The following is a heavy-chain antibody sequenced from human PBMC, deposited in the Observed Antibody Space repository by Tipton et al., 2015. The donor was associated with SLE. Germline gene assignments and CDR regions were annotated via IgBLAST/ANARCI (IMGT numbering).Heavy chain of an antibody. Sequence: SLRLSCAASGFTFSSYEMNWVRQAPGKGLEWVSYISSSGSTIYYADSVKGRFTISRDNSKNTLYLQMNSLRAEDTAVYYCASWEWLSWYFDLWGRGTLVTVSS. J-gene: IGHJ2*01. CDR3: ASWEWLSWYFDL. CDR2: ISSSGSTI. V-gene: IGHV3-48*03. CDR1: GFTFSSYE. D-gene: IGHD6-19*01.